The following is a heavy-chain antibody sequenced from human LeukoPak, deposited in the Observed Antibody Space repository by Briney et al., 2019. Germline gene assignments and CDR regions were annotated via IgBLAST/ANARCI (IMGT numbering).Heavy chain of an antibody. CDR2: INPSGGST. CDR3: ARVSALGELSFNFDY. CDR1: GYTFTSCY. Sequence: GASVKVSCKASGYTFTSCYMHWVRQAPGQGLEWMGIINPSGGSTSYAQKLQGRVTMTRDMSTSTVYMELSSVSSEDTAVYYCARVSALGELSFNFDYWGQGTLVTVSS. D-gene: IGHD3-16*02. J-gene: IGHJ4*02. V-gene: IGHV1-46*01.